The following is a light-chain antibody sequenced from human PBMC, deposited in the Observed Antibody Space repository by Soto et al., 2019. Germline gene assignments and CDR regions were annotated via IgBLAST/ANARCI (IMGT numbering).Light chain of an antibody. J-gene: IGKJ1*01. CDR1: QSVRSSY. CDR2: GAS. V-gene: IGKV3-20*01. CDR3: QQYGSSPRT. Sequence: EIVLTQSPGTLSLSPGERATLSCRASQSVRSSYLAWYQQKPGQAPRLLIYGASTRATGIPDRFSGSGSGTDFTLTISRLGPEDFAVYFCQQYGSSPRTFGQGTKVDIK.